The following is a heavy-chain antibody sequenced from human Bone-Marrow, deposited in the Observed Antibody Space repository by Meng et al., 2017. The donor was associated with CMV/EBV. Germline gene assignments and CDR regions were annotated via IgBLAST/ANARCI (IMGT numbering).Heavy chain of an antibody. CDR3: AKSSYDGDFWSDYYYYYYGMDV. J-gene: IGHJ6*02. D-gene: IGHD3-3*01. CDR2: IYSGGSST. V-gene: IGHV3-23*03. Sequence: GESLKISCAASGFTFSSYAMSWVRQAPGKGLEWVSVIYSGGSSTYYADSVKGRFTISRDNSKNTLYLQMNSLRAEDTAVYYCAKSSYDGDFWSDYYYYYYGMDVWGQGTTVTVSS. CDR1: GFTFSSYA.